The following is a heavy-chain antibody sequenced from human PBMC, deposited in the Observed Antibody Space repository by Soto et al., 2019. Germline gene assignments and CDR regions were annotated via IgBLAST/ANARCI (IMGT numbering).Heavy chain of an antibody. D-gene: IGHD5-18*01. Sequence: QVQLQESGPGLVKPSQTLSLTCTVSGGSISSGGYYWSWIRQHPGKGLEWIGYIYYSGSTYYNPSLRSRVTLSVDTSKNQFSRKLSFVSAAETAVYCCAGVRIQLGGGGYFDYWGQGTLVTVSS. J-gene: IGHJ4*02. CDR3: AGVRIQLGGGGYFDY. CDR1: GGSISSGGYY. V-gene: IGHV4-31*03. CDR2: IYYSGST.